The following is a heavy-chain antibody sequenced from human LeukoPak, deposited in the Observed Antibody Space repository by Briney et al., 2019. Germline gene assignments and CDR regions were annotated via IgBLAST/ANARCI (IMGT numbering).Heavy chain of an antibody. CDR3: ARDPQRYSSSWTDAFDI. D-gene: IGHD6-13*01. CDR2: ISSSSSYI. Sequence: PGGSLRLSCAASGFTFSSYSMNWVRQAPGTGLEWVSSISSSSSYIYYADSVKGRFTISRDNAKNSLYLQMNSLRAEDTAVYYCARDPQRYSSSWTDAFDIWGQGTMVTVSS. V-gene: IGHV3-21*01. CDR1: GFTFSSYS. J-gene: IGHJ3*02.